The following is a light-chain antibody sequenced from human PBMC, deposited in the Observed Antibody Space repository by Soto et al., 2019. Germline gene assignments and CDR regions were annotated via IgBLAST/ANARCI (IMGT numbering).Light chain of an antibody. CDR1: QSISNW. V-gene: IGKV1-5*01. CDR2: EAS. J-gene: IGKJ1*01. CDR3: QQYDTYSHT. Sequence: DIQMTQSPSSLSASVGDRVAITCRASQSISNWLAWYQQKPGKAPKLLIYEASRLESRVPSRFSGSGSGTGFTLTISSLQPDDFATYYCQQYDTYSHTFGQGTKVDIK.